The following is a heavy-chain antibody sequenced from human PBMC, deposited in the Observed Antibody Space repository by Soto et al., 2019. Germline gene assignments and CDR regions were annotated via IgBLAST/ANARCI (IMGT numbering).Heavy chain of an antibody. V-gene: IGHV3-21*01. CDR1: GFTFSSYS. CDR2: ISSSSSYI. Sequence: GGSLRLSCAASGFTFSSYSMNWVRQAPGKGLEWVSSISSSSSYIYYADSVEGRFTISRDNAKNSLYLQMNSLRAEDTAVYYCARDPSYSSQTLDYWGQGTLVTVSS. J-gene: IGHJ4*02. D-gene: IGHD6-13*01. CDR3: ARDPSYSSQTLDY.